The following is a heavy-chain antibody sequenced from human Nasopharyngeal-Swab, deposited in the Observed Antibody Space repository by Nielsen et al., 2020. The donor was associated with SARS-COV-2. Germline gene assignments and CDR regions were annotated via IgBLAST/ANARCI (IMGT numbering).Heavy chain of an antibody. CDR2: IVVGSGNT. J-gene: IGHJ6*02. CDR1: GFTFTSSA. V-gene: IGHV1-58*01. Sequence: SVKVSCKASGFTFTSSAVQWVRQARGQRLEWIGWIVVGSGNTNYAQKFQERVTITRDMSTSTAYIELSSLRSEDTAVYYCATGFYGDYLTHYYYYGMDVWGQGTTVTVSS. CDR3: ATGFYGDYLTHYYYYGMDV. D-gene: IGHD4-17*01.